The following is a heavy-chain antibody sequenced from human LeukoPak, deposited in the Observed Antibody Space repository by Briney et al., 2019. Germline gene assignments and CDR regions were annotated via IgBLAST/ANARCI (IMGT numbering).Heavy chain of an antibody. CDR2: IYPGDSDT. J-gene: IGHJ5*02. CDR1: GYSFTSYW. Sequence: GGSLRFSCKGSGYSFTSYWIGWVRQMPGKGLEWMGIIYPGDSDTRYSPSFQGQVTISADKSISTAYLQWSSLKASDTAMYYCARLVPIVVVPAADNWFDPWGQGTLVTVSS. V-gene: IGHV5-51*01. D-gene: IGHD2-2*01. CDR3: ARLVPIVVVPAADNWFDP.